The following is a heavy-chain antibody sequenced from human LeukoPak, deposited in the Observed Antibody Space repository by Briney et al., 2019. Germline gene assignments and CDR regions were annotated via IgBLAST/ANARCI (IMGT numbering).Heavy chain of an antibody. V-gene: IGHV3-74*01. CDR1: GFTFSNYW. D-gene: IGHD3-3*01. J-gene: IGHJ6*03. CDR3: AKDGIFWSGPKINYYYYMDV. CDR2: INPDGSDR. Sequence: GGSLRLSCAVSGFTFSNYWMHWVRQDPGKGLVWVSRINPDGSDRSYADSVKGRFTISRDNAKNSLYLQMNSLRAEDTAVYYCAKDGIFWSGPKINYYYYMDVWGKGTTVTVSS.